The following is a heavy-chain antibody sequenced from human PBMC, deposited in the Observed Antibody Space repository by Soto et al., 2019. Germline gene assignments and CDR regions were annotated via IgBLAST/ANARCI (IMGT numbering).Heavy chain of an antibody. V-gene: IGHV3-49*03. CDR3: TRRAQPGWFGELNGEAFDI. Sequence: GGSLRLSCTASGFTFGDYAMSWFRQAPGKGLEWVGFIRSKAYGGTTEYAASVKGRFTISRDDSKSIAYLQMNSLKTEDTAVYYCTRRAQPGWFGELNGEAFDIWGQGTMVTVS. J-gene: IGHJ3*02. D-gene: IGHD3-10*01. CDR2: IRSKAYGGTT. CDR1: GFTFGDYA.